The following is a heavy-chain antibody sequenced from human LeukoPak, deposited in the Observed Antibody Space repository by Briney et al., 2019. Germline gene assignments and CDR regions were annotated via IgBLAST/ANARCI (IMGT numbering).Heavy chain of an antibody. CDR1: GGSINSYY. CDR3: ARDHYDYVWGSYRLKGMDV. V-gene: IGHV4-4*08. J-gene: IGHJ6*02. Sequence: PSETLSLTCTVSGGSINSYYWTWIRQPPGKGLEWIGYIYNSGSTNYNPSLKSRVTISTDTSKKQFSLRVSSVTAADTAVYYCARDHYDYVWGSYRLKGMDVWGQGTTVTVSS. D-gene: IGHD3-16*02. CDR2: IYNSGST.